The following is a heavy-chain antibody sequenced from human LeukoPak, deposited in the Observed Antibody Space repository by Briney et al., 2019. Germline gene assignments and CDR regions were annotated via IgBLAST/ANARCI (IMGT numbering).Heavy chain of an antibody. J-gene: IGHJ4*02. CDR2: IIPIFGTA. CDR1: GGTFTSYA. CDR3: ARGPDGYNSRYFDY. V-gene: IGHV1-69*05. Sequence: ASVKVSCKASGGTFTSYAISWVRQAPGQGLELMGGIIPIFGTANYAQKFQGRVTITTDESTSTAYMELSSLRSEDTAVYYCARGPDGYNSRYFDYWGQGTLVTVSS. D-gene: IGHD5-24*01.